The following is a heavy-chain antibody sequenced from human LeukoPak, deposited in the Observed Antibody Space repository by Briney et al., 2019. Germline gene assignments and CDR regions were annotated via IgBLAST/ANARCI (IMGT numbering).Heavy chain of an antibody. V-gene: IGHV3-30*04. CDR1: GFTFSSYA. CDR2: ISYDGSNK. CDR3: AREDDILTGPFDY. Sequence: GGSPRLSCAASGFTFSSYAMHWVRQAPGKGLEWVAVISYDGSNKYYADSVKGRFTISRDNSKNTLYLQMNSLRAEDTAVYYCAREDDILTGPFDYWGQGTLVTVSS. D-gene: IGHD3-9*01. J-gene: IGHJ4*02.